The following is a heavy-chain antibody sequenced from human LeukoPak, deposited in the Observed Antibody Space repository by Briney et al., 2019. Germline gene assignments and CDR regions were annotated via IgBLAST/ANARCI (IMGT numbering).Heavy chain of an antibody. CDR2: IIPIFGTA. Sequence: SVKVSCKASGGTFSSYAISWVRQAPGQGLEWMGGIIPIFGTANYAQKFQGRVTITADKSTSTAYMELSSLRSEDTAAYYCAREVGLGVITEWFDPWGQGTLVTVSS. V-gene: IGHV1-69*06. CDR3: AREVGLGVITEWFDP. CDR1: GGTFSSYA. J-gene: IGHJ5*02. D-gene: IGHD3-22*01.